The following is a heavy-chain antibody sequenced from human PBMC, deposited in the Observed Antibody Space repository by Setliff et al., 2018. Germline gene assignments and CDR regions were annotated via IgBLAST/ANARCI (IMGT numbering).Heavy chain of an antibody. CDR2: IWGDGVNK. Sequence: GGSLRLSCGASGFTFSTHAMHWVRQAPGKGLEWVAVIWGDGVNKFHADSVKGRFTISRDNSKNTLYLQMNSLRPEDTAVYYCARTCSGSGCYAGLESWGQGTPVTVSS. V-gene: IGHV3-33*01. J-gene: IGHJ4*02. CDR1: GFTFSTHA. D-gene: IGHD2-15*01. CDR3: ARTCSGSGCYAGLES.